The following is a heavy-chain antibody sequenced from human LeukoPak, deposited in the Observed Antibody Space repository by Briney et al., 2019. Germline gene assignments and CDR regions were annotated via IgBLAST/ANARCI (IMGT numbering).Heavy chain of an antibody. J-gene: IGHJ4*02. V-gene: IGHV1-2*02. CDR1: RYTFTDYS. Sequence: ASVQVSCKASRYTFTDYSLHWLRQPPGQGREWMGWINPNSGGTYYAQKFQGRVSMTRDTSITTVYLELSRLRCDDTAVYYCARDLWGYSYGPPGDYWGQGTLVTVSS. CDR3: ARDLWGYSYGPPGDY. D-gene: IGHD5-18*01. CDR2: INPNSGGT.